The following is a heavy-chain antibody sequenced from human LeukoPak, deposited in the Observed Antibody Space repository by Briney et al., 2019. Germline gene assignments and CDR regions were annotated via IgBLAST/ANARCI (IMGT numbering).Heavy chain of an antibody. J-gene: IGHJ5*02. CDR1: GDSVSTKSAA. V-gene: IGHV6-1*01. D-gene: IGHD3-9*01. Sequence: SQTLSLTCAISGDSVSTKSAAWNWIRQSPSRGLECLGRTYHGSKWYNDYAESVKSRITINADTSKNQLSLQLNSVTPEDTAVYYCARVDLGSAIFEPKWFDPWGQGTLVTVSS. CDR2: TYHGSKWYN. CDR3: ARVDLGSAIFEPKWFDP.